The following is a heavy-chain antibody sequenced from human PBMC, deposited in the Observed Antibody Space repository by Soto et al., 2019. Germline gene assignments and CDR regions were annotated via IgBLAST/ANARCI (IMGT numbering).Heavy chain of an antibody. CDR2: INPSGGIT. CDR3: ARSPAFSSICYWIPPDPSHGIDV. Sequence: QMQLVQSGAEVKRPGASVRVSCKSSGYTFTSFYIHWVRQAPGQGLEWMGIINPSGGITNFAQRYPGTVAMTRDMSTNTNYTKLSSLKSDATDVYYCARSPAFSSICYWIPPDPSHGIDVWGQGTTVTVS. CDR1: GYTFTSFY. J-gene: IGHJ6*02. V-gene: IGHV1-46*01. D-gene: IGHD6-13*01.